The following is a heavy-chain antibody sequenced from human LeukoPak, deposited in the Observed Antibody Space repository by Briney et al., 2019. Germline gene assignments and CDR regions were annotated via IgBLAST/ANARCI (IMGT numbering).Heavy chain of an antibody. CDR3: AKLLAVTNSYYFNY. CDR1: GFTFSIYA. CDR2: ISGSGSGGST. D-gene: IGHD6-19*01. Sequence: GGSLRLSCAASGFTFSIYAVSWVRQAPGKGLEWVSTISGSGSGGSTYYADSVKGRFTISRDNSKDTLFLQMNSLRAEDTAVYYCAKLLAVTNSYYFNYWGQGTLVTVSS. V-gene: IGHV3-23*01. J-gene: IGHJ4*02.